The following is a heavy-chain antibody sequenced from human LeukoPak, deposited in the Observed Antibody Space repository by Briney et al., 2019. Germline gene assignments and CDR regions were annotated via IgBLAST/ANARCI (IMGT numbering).Heavy chain of an antibody. Sequence: SETLSLTCAVYGGSFSGYYWSWIRQPPGKGLEWIGEINHSGSTNYNPSLKSRVTISVDTSKNQFSLKLSSVTAADTAVYYCARVGGYDYVRGSYRYLDYWGQGTPVTVSS. J-gene: IGHJ4*02. CDR1: GGSFSGYY. D-gene: IGHD3-16*02. CDR3: ARVGGYDYVRGSYRYLDY. CDR2: INHSGST. V-gene: IGHV4-34*01.